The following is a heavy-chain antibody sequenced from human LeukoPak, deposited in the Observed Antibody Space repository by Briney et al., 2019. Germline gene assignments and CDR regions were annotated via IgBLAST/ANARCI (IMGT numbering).Heavy chain of an antibody. Sequence: KTSETLSLTCTVSGGSISSYYWNWIRQPAGKGLEWIGRIHTSGSTNCNPSLKSRVTMSVDTSKNQFSLKLSSVTAADTAVYYCARVICSGGSCRFDYWGQGTLVTVSS. CDR1: GGSISSYY. CDR2: IHTSGST. CDR3: ARVICSGGSCRFDY. J-gene: IGHJ4*02. D-gene: IGHD2-15*01. V-gene: IGHV4-4*07.